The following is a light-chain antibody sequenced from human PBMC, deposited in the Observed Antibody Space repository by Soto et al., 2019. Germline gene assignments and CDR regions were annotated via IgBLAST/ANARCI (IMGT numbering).Light chain of an antibody. CDR1: QDIRVD. Sequence: AIQMTQSPPSLSASVGDRVIITCRASQDIRVDVGWLQQRPGHAPNLLIYAASTLHTGVPSTFTGSGSGTDFPLTINDLQPEYVATYFCLKDYDCPYTFGQGTKLEI. CDR2: AAS. CDR3: LKDYDCPYT. V-gene: IGKV1-6*01. J-gene: IGKJ2*01.